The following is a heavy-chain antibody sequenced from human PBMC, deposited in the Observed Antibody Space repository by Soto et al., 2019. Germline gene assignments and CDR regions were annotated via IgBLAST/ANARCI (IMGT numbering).Heavy chain of an antibody. J-gene: IGHJ1*01. CDR3: ARVRYSSGWGAQYFQH. CDR1: GYTFTSYG. D-gene: IGHD6-19*01. V-gene: IGHV1-18*01. CDR2: ISAYNGNT. Sequence: ASVKVSCKASGYTFTSYGISWVRQAPGQGLEWMGWISAYNGNTNYAQKLQGRVTMTTDTSTSTAYMELRSLRSDDTAVYYCARVRYSSGWGAQYFQHWGQGNLVTVSS.